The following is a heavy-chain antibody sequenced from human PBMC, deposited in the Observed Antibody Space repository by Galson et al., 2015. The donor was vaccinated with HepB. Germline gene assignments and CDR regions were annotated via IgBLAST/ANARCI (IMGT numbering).Heavy chain of an antibody. Sequence: SLRLSCAASGLTFSNYGMHWVRQAPGRGLEWVALIWYDGSKKYDADSVKGRFIISRDNSQNTAYLQMNSLRAEDTAVYYCARYEGNLKAFDIWGQGTMVIVSS. CDR1: GLTFSNYG. CDR2: IWYDGSKK. J-gene: IGHJ3*02. CDR3: ARYEGNLKAFDI. V-gene: IGHV3-33*01. D-gene: IGHD3-10*01.